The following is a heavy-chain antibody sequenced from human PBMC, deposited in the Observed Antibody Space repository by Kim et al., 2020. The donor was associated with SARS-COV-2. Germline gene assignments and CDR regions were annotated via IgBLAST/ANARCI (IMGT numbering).Heavy chain of an antibody. Sequence: GGSLRLSCVTSGFTFNHYWMSWVRQAPGKGLQWVANINQHGGETYYVDSVKGRFTTSRDNAKNSLFLQMDSLKAEDTAVYYCATVDPDYGDFAYWGQGT. V-gene: IGHV3-7*01. CDR2: INQHGGET. CDR1: GFTFNHYW. D-gene: IGHD3-10*01. CDR3: ATVDPDYGDFAY. J-gene: IGHJ4*02.